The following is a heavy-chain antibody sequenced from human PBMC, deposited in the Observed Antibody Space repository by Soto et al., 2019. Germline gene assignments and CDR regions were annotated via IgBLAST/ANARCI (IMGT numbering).Heavy chain of an antibody. CDR3: VRDNAATSDLFDH. J-gene: IGHJ4*02. CDR1: GFTFSSFW. CDR2: INGDGSST. V-gene: IGHV3-74*01. Sequence: DVQLVESGGGLVQPGGSLRLSCAASGFTFSSFWMHWVRQDPGKGLVWVSRINGDGSSTNHADSVKGRFTISRDNAKNTLYLQMNSLRAEDTAIYYCVRDNAATSDLFDHWGQGTLVTVSS. D-gene: IGHD6-13*01.